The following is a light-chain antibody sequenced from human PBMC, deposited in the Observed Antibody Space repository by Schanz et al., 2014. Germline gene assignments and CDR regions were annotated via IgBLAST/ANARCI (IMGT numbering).Light chain of an antibody. V-gene: IGKV3-11*01. CDR1: QSVSGSY. CDR3: QQRTSWPLT. Sequence: EIVLTQSPGTLSLSPGERATLSCRVSQSVSGSYLAWTQQKPGQAPRLLIYDASNRATGIPARFSGSGSGTDFTLTISSLEPEDFAVYYCQQRTSWPLTFGGGTKVEIK. J-gene: IGKJ4*01. CDR2: DAS.